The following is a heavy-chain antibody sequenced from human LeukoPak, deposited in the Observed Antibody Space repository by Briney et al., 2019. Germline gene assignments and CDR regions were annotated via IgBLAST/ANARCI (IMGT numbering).Heavy chain of an antibody. CDR2: ISGSGGST. CDR1: GFTFGSYA. D-gene: IGHD3-22*01. CDR3: AKTRGLYYYDTKFFDY. V-gene: IGHV3-23*01. Sequence: PGGSLRLSCAASGFTFGSYAMSWVRQAPGKGLEWVSAISGSGGSTYYADSVKGRFTISRDNSKNTLYLQMNSLRAEDTAVYYCAKTRGLYYYDTKFFDYWGQGTLVTVSS. J-gene: IGHJ4*02.